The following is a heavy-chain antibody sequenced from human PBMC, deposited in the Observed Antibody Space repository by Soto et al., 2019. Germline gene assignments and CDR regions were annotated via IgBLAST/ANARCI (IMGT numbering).Heavy chain of an antibody. J-gene: IGHJ4*02. CDR3: ARRGGDQSLYF. D-gene: IGHD2-2*02. CDR1: GFTFSDYY. Sequence: QVQLVESGGGLVKPGGSLRLSCAGSGFTFSDYYMIWIRQAPGKGLEWVSYITNIDNTKKYADSVRGRFTISRDNAKKSLYLQMNNLKTEDTAVYYCARRGGDQSLYFWGPGTLVTVSS. V-gene: IGHV3-11*01. CDR2: ITNIDNTK.